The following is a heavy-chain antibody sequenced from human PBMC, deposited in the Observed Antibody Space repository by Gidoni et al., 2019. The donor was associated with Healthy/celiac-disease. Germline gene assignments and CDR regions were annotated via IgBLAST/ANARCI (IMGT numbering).Heavy chain of an antibody. CDR2: ISGSGGST. J-gene: IGHJ6*03. Sequence: EVQLLESGGGLVQPGGSLRLSCAASGFTFSSYAMSWVRQAPGKGLEWVSAISGSGGSTYYADSVKGRFTISRDNSKNTLYLQMNSLRAEDTAVYYCAKGYYYDSSGYYYPFDYYYYYMDVWGKGTTVTVSS. D-gene: IGHD3-22*01. V-gene: IGHV3-23*01. CDR1: GFTFSSYA. CDR3: AKGYYYDSSGYYYPFDYYYYYMDV.